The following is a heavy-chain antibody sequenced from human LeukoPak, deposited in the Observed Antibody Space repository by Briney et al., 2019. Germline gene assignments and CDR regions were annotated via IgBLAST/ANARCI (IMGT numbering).Heavy chain of an antibody. CDR3: ARDLSRAARKSPIDY. CDR2: INPSGGST. CDR1: GYTFTSYY. J-gene: IGHJ4*02. V-gene: IGHV1-46*01. Sequence: ASVKVSCKASGYTFTSYYMHWVRQAPGQGLEWMGIINPSGGSTSYAQKFQGRVTMTRDTSTSTVYMELSSLRSEDTAVYYCARDLSRAARKSPIDYWGQGTLVTVSS. D-gene: IGHD6-6*01.